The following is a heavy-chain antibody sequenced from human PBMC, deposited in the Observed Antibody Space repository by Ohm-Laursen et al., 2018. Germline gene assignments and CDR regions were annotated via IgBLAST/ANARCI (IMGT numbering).Heavy chain of an antibody. CDR3: ARDPGYSYGSGPYYLDS. D-gene: IGHD5-18*01. Sequence: SLRLSCSASGFTFSDYYMSWIRQAPGKGLEWVSYISSSGSTIYYADSVKGRFTISRDNAKNSLYLQMDSLRADDTAVYFCARDPGYSYGSGPYYLDSWGQGTLVTVSA. CDR1: GFTFSDYY. CDR2: ISSSGSTI. J-gene: IGHJ4*02. V-gene: IGHV3-11*04.